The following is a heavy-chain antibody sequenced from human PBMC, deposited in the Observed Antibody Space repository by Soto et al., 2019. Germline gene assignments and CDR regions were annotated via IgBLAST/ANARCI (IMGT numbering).Heavy chain of an antibody. J-gene: IGHJ4*02. V-gene: IGHV1-8*01. Sequence: ASVKVSCKASGYTFTRYYINWVRQATGQGLEWMGWMNPNSGNTGYAQKFQGRVTMTRNTSISTAYMELSSLRSEDTAVYYCARPHYGGNSVDYWGQGTLVTVSS. CDR1: GYTFTRYY. CDR2: MNPNSGNT. D-gene: IGHD4-17*01. CDR3: ARPHYGGNSVDY.